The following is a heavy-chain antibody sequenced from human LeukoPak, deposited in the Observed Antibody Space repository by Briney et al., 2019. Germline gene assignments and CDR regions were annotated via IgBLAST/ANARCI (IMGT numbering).Heavy chain of an antibody. J-gene: IGHJ4*02. D-gene: IGHD4-23*01. CDR3: ATEGDHGGKLRDFDY. V-gene: IGHV1-24*01. CDR2: FDPEDGET. Sequence: ASVKVSCKVSGYTLTELSMHWVRQAPGKGLEWMGGFDPEDGETIYAQKFQGRVTMTEDTSTDTAYMELSSLRSEDTAVYYCATEGDHGGKLRDFDYWGQGTLVTVSS. CDR1: GYTLTELS.